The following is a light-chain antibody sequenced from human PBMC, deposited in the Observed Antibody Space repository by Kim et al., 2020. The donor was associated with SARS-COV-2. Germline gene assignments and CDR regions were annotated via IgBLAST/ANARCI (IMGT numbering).Light chain of an antibody. Sequence: ASVGDRVTITCRASQSISSWLPWYQHQPGTAPKLLIYDASSLQSEVPPRFSGRGSGTEFTLTISSLQPDDFATYYCHQYQSYPYTFGQVTKLEI. J-gene: IGKJ2*01. CDR2: DAS. CDR1: QSISSW. V-gene: IGKV1-5*01. CDR3: HQYQSYPYT.